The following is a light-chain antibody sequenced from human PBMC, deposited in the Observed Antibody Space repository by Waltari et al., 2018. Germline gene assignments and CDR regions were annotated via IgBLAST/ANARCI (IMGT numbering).Light chain of an antibody. J-gene: IGLJ3*02. V-gene: IGLV2-14*03. CDR2: AVV. Sequence: QSVLTQPASVSGSPGQSITISCTGTSSDVGGYDYVSWYQQSPGKAPKLILYAVVKLPSGVSPRFSASKSDNTASLTISGLQAEDEGDYYCCSYKRGATWVFGGGTALTVL. CDR1: SSDVGGYDY. CDR3: CSYKRGATWV.